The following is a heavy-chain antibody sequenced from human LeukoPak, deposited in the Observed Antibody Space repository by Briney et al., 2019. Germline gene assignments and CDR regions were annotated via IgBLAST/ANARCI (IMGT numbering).Heavy chain of an antibody. CDR3: ARGRPHGNDY. J-gene: IGHJ4*02. Sequence: GGSLRLSCAASGFIFSDYWMTWVRQAPGKGLEWVANIKEDGSEKMYVDSVKGRFTISRDNAKNSLYLQMNGLRVEDTAVYYCARGRPHGNDYWGQGTLVTVSS. CDR1: GFIFSDYW. D-gene: IGHD4-23*01. CDR2: IKEDGSEK. V-gene: IGHV3-7*01.